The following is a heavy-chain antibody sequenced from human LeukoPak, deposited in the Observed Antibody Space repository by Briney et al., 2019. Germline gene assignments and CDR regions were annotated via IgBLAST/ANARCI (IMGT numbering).Heavy chain of an antibody. Sequence: PSETLSLTCAVYGGSFSGYYWSWIRQPPGKGLEWIGEINHSGSTNYNPSLKSRVTISVDTSKNQFSLKLSSVTAADTAVYYCARGYSSSPPVGYWGQGTPVTVSS. J-gene: IGHJ4*02. V-gene: IGHV4-34*01. D-gene: IGHD6-6*01. CDR2: INHSGST. CDR3: ARGYSSSPPVGY. CDR1: GGSFSGYY.